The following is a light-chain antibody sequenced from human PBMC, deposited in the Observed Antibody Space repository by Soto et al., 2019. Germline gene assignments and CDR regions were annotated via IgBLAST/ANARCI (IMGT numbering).Light chain of an antibody. CDR3: GKWDSSLSAVV. V-gene: IGLV1-51*01. CDR1: SSNIGNNY. CDR2: DNN. J-gene: IGLJ2*01. Sequence: QSVLTQPPSVSAAPGQKVTISCSGSSSNIGNNYLSWYQQLPVTAPKLLIYDNNQRPSGIPDRFSGSKSGTSATLGITGLQTGDEADYYCGKWDSSLSAVVFGGGTQLTVL.